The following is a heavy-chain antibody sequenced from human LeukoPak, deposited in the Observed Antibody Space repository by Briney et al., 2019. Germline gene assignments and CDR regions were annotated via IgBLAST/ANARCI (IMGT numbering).Heavy chain of an antibody. CDR1: GGTFSSYT. V-gene: IGHV1-69*05. CDR3: ARVGGYSYGYDAFDI. Sequence: ASVKVSCKASGGTFSSYTISWVRQAPGQGLEWMGGIIPIFGTANYAQKFQGRVTITTDESTSTAYMELSSLRSEDTAVYYCARVGGYSYGYDAFDIWGQGTMVTVSS. D-gene: IGHD5-18*01. CDR2: IIPIFGTA. J-gene: IGHJ3*02.